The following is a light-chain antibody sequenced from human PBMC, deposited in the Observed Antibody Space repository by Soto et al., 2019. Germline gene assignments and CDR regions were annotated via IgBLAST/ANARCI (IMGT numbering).Light chain of an antibody. J-gene: IGKJ2*01. V-gene: IGKV3-20*01. CDR2: GAS. CDR1: QSVSSSY. Sequence: EIVLTQSPGTLSLSPGERATLSCRASQSVSSSYLAWYQQKPGQAPRLLIYGASSRATGIPDRFSGSGSGTDFNLTISRLEPEDFAVYYCQQYGISPYTFGQGTQLEIK. CDR3: QQYGISPYT.